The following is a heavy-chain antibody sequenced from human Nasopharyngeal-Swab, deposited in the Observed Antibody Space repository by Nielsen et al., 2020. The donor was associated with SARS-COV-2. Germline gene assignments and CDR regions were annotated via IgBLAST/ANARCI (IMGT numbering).Heavy chain of an antibody. CDR3: ARASCSGGSCYLTGLRDFDY. CDR1: GYTFTGYY. CDR2: INPNSGGT. J-gene: IGHJ4*02. V-gene: IGHV1-2*02. Sequence: ASVKVSCKASGYTFTGYYMHWVRQAPGQGLEWMGWINPNSGGTNYAQKFQGRVTMTRDTSISTAYMELSRLRSEDTAVYYCARASCSGGSCYLTGLRDFDYWGQGTLVTVSS. D-gene: IGHD2-15*01.